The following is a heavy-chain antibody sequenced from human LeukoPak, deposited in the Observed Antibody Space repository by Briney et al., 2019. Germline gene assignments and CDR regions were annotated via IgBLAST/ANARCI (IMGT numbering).Heavy chain of an antibody. J-gene: IGHJ3*01. D-gene: IGHD3-16*02. CDR2: IFHSGST. V-gene: IGHV4-38-2*01. CDR1: GYSISSGYY. Sequence: SETLSLTCAVSGYSISSGYYWGWIRQPPGKGLEWIETIFHSGSTYYNPSLESRVTISVDTPRNQFSLRLRSVTAADTAMYYCARHSQWGIIPWAFDVWGQGTMVTVSS. CDR3: ARHSQWGIIPWAFDV.